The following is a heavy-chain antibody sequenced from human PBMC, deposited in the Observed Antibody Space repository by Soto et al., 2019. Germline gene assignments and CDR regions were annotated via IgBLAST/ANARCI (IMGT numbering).Heavy chain of an antibody. D-gene: IGHD6-13*01. Sequence: QVQLVESGGGVVQPGMSLRLSCAASGFTFSSYGMHWVRQAPGKGLEWVAVISYDGSNKYYADSVKGRFTISRDKSKNTLYLQMSSLRAEDTAVYYCVKDGSSSWPYYYGMDVWGQGTTGNVSS. J-gene: IGHJ6*02. CDR1: GFTFSSYG. CDR2: ISYDGSNK. V-gene: IGHV3-30*18. CDR3: VKDGSSSWPYYYGMDV.